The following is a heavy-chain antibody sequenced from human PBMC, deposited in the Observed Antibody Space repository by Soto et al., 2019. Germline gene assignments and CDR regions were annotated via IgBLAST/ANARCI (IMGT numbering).Heavy chain of an antibody. J-gene: IGHJ4*02. D-gene: IGHD1-26*01. V-gene: IGHV3-66*01. CDR2: IYSGGST. Sequence: EVQLVESGGGLVQPGGSLRLSCAASGFTVSSNYMSWVRQAPGKGLEWVSAIYSGGSTYYADSVKGRFTISRDNSKNTLYLQMNSLRAEDTAVYYCARGNSGNYLLDYWGQGTLVTVSS. CDR3: ARGNSGNYLLDY. CDR1: GFTVSSNY.